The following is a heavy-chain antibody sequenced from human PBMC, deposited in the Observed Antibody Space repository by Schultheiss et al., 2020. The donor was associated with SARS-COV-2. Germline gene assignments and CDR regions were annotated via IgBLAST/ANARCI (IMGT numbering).Heavy chain of an antibody. CDR2: IYYSGST. CDR3: ARAPRGLGGWELYRTYYGMDV. CDR1: GGSISSYY. V-gene: IGHV4-59*01. J-gene: IGHJ6*02. D-gene: IGHD1-26*01. Sequence: SQTLSLTCTVSGGSISSYYWSWIRQPPGKGLEWIGYIYYSGSTNYNPSLKSRVTISVDTSKNQFSLKLSSVTAADTAVYYCARAPRGLGGWELYRTYYGMDVWGQGTTVTVSS.